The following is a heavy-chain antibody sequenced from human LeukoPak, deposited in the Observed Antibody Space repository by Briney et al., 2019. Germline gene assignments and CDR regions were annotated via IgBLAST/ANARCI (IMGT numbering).Heavy chain of an antibody. CDR1: GGSISSSNYY. V-gene: IGHV4-39*01. CDR2: IYYSGNT. D-gene: IGHD3-3*01. Sequence: NPSETLSLTCTVSGGSISSSNYYWGWIRQPPGKGLEWIGSIYYSGNTYYNPSLKSRVTISVDTSKNHFSPNLNSVTAADAAMYYCARHAYYDFVTGLFDPWGQGTLVTVSS. CDR3: ARHAYYDFVTGLFDP. J-gene: IGHJ5*02.